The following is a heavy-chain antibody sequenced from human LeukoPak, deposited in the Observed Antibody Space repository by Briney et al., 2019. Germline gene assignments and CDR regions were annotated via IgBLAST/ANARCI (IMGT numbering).Heavy chain of an antibody. D-gene: IGHD1-26*01. Sequence: GASVKVSCKASGYTFTGYAVTWVRQAPGQGLEWMGWISAYNGATNSARNFLGRVTMTTDTSTSTAYMELRSLISDDTAVYFCARVDLKWEQNTYAASWFDPWGQGTLVTVSS. J-gene: IGHJ5*02. CDR1: GYTFTGYA. V-gene: IGHV1-18*01. CDR2: ISAYNGAT. CDR3: ARVDLKWEQNTYAASWFDP.